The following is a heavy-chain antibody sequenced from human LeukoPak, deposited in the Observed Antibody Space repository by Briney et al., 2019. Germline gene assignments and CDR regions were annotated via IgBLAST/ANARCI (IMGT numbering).Heavy chain of an antibody. CDR2: IYHSGST. V-gene: IGHV4-30-2*01. Sequence: SETLSLTCTVSGCSISSGGYSWSWIRQPPGNGLEWIGYIYHSGSTYYNPSLKSRVTISVDRSKNQFSLKLSSVTAADTAVYYCARANGRYYYYMDVWGKGTTVTVSS. D-gene: IGHD2-8*01. CDR3: ARANGRYYYYMDV. J-gene: IGHJ6*03. CDR1: GCSISSGGYS.